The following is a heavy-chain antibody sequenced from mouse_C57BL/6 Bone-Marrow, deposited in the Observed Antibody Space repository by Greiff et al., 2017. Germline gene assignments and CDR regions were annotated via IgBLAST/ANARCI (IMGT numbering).Heavy chain of an antibody. CDR3: ASTGTWFAY. D-gene: IGHD4-1*02. CDR2: IYPGSGST. CDR1: GYTFTSYW. V-gene: IGHV1-55*01. Sequence: QVQLKESGAELVKPGASVKMSCKASGYTFTSYWITWVKQRPGQGLEWIGDIYPGSGSTNYNEKFKIKATLTVDTSSSTAYMQLPSLTSEDSAVFYCASTGTWFAYWGQGTLVTVSA. J-gene: IGHJ3*01.